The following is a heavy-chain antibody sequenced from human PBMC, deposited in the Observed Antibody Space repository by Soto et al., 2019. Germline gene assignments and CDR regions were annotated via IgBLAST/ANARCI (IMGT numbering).Heavy chain of an antibody. J-gene: IGHJ6*02. CDR2: IYWDDDK. CDR3: SHIAYYGSGRGALDV. CDR1: GFSLRTSEVG. Sequence: QITLKESGPTLVKPTQTLTLTCTFSGFSLRTSEVGVGWIRQSPGKALEWLALIYWDDDKRYSPSLKSRLTIVKDTSNILVVLIMANMDPVDTGTYYCSHIAYYGSGRGALDVWGQGTTVTVSS. D-gene: IGHD3-10*01. V-gene: IGHV2-5*02.